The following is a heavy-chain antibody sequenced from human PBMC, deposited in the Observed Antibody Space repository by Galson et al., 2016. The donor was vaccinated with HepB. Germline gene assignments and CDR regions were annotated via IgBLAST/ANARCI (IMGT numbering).Heavy chain of an antibody. J-gene: IGHJ3*01. CDR1: GFTFNTYA. CDR2: TSSSDGRT. D-gene: IGHD6-19*01. Sequence: SLRLSCAASGFTFNTYAMTWVRQAPGKGLEWVSSTSSSDGRTWYADSVRGRFTISTDNSKTTLYVQMNSLRVDDSAIYYCAKSQFALPDSGWFNAFDLWGQGTMVTVSS. CDR3: AKSQFALPDSGWFNAFDL. V-gene: IGHV3-23*01.